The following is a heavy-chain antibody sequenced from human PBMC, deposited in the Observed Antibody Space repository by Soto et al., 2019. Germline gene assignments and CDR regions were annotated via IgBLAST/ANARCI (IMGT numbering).Heavy chain of an antibody. CDR3: AKDYGSSGPDY. V-gene: IGHV3-30*18. CDR1: GFTFSSYG. Sequence: GWSLRLSCAASGFTFSSYGMHWVRQAPGKGLEWVAVISYDGSNKYYADSVKGRFTISRDNSKNTLYLQMNSLRAEDTAVYYCAKDYGSSGPDYWGQGTLVTVSS. D-gene: IGHD6-19*01. J-gene: IGHJ4*02. CDR2: ISYDGSNK.